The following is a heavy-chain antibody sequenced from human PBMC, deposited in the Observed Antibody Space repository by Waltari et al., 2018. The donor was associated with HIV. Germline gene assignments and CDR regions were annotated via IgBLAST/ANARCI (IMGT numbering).Heavy chain of an antibody. J-gene: IGHJ4*01. D-gene: IGHD3-16*01. CDR1: GYTFIGYF. Sequence: QDQLIQSGTAVKAPGASLRVSCRASGYTFIGYFIHWVRQAPGQGLEWMGDLNPRSGDTEYAQKFRGRVTLTGDTSVNTAYLDLKGLRFDDTATYFCHRPWDSDHWGSDLWGQGTLVIVS. CDR3: HRPWDSDHWGSDL. CDR2: LNPRSGDT. V-gene: IGHV1-2*02.